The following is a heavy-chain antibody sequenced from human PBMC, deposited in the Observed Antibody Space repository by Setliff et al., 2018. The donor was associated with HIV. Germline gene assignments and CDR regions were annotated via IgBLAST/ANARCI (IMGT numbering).Heavy chain of an antibody. CDR2: INREETTE. CDR3: ARVGRQQWLVQNHFDY. Sequence: GGSLRLSCAASGFTFSTYSMNWVRQAPGKGLEWISYINREETTEWYADSVKGRFIISRDNAKNSLYLQMSSLRAEDTAVYYCARVGRQQWLVQNHFDYWGQGTLVTVSS. D-gene: IGHD6-19*01. V-gene: IGHV3-48*01. CDR1: GFTFSTYS. J-gene: IGHJ4*02.